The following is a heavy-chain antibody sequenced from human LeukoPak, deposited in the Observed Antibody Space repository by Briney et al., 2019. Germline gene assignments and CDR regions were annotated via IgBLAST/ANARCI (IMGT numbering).Heavy chain of an antibody. CDR2: IKQDGSEK. J-gene: IGHJ6*02. Sequence: GGSLRLSCAASGFTFSSYWMSWVRQAPGKGLEWVANIKQDGSEKYYVDSVKGRFTISRDNAKNSLYLQMNSLRAEDTAVYYCARSKGGYHRYYGMDVWGQGTTVTVSS. D-gene: IGHD5-12*01. CDR3: ARSKGGYHRYYGMDV. V-gene: IGHV3-7*01. CDR1: GFTFSSYW.